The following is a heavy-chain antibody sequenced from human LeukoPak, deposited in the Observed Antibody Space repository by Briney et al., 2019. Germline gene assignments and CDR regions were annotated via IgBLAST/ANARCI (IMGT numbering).Heavy chain of an antibody. Sequence: ASVKVSCKASGYTFTGYYMHWVRQAPGQGLEWMGWINPNSGGTNYAQKFQGRVTVTRDTSISTAYMELSRLRSEDSAVYYCARVKYNWNDIFENWFDPWGQGTLVTVSS. CDR3: ARVKYNWNDIFENWFDP. D-gene: IGHD1-1*01. J-gene: IGHJ5*02. CDR2: INPNSGGT. V-gene: IGHV1-2*02. CDR1: GYTFTGYY.